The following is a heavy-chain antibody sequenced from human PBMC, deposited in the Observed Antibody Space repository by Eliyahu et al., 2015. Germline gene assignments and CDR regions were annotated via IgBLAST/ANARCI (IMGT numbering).Heavy chain of an antibody. J-gene: IGHJ4*02. CDR1: GFTFSSXG. D-gene: IGHD4-17*01. V-gene: IGHV3-30*18. Sequence: QVQLVESGGGVVQPGRSLRLSCAASGFTFSSXGMHWVRQAPGKGLEWVAVISYDGSNKYYADSVKGRFTISRDNSKNTLYLQMNSLRAEDTAVYYCAKDSHTYGDYTGAFDYWGQGTLVTVSS. CDR2: ISYDGSNK. CDR3: AKDSHTYGDYTGAFDY.